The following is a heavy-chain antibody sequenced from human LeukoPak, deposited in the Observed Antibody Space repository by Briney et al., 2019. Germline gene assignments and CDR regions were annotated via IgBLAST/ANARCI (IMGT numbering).Heavy chain of an antibody. Sequence: PGGSLRLSCAASGFTFSSYAMSWVRQAPGKGLEWASAISGSGGSTYYADSVKGRFTISRDNSKNTLYLQMNSLRAEDTAVYYCAKAEYYYDSSGYYFDYWGQGTLVTVSS. D-gene: IGHD3-22*01. CDR2: ISGSGGST. CDR1: GFTFSSYA. CDR3: AKAEYYYDSSGYYFDY. V-gene: IGHV3-23*01. J-gene: IGHJ4*02.